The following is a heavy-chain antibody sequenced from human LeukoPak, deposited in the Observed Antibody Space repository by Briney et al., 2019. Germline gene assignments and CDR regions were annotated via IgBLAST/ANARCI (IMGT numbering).Heavy chain of an antibody. CDR2: MYYNGGP. CDR1: GGSISGYP. D-gene: IGHD3-22*01. CDR3: ARADSSGYSIFGY. Sequence: PSETLSLTCTVSGGSISGYPWSWIRQPPGKGLEWIGYMYYNGGPTYNPSLESRVTISADTSKNQLSLKLTSVTAADTAVYYCARADSSGYSIFGYWGQGTLVTVSS. V-gene: IGHV4-59*01. J-gene: IGHJ4*02.